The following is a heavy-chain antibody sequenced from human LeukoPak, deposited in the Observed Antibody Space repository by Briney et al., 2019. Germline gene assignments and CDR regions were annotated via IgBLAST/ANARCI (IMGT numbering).Heavy chain of an antibody. CDR1: GYTFTDYY. CDR3: ARDRGSGSYYNRKYDY. D-gene: IGHD3-10*01. V-gene: IGHV1-2*02. Sequence: ASVKVSCKASGYTFTDYYMHWVRQAPGQGLEWMGWINLNSRGTNYAQKFQGRVTMTRDTSISTAYMELNRLRSDDTAVYYCARDRGSGSYYNRKYDYWGQGTLVTVSS. J-gene: IGHJ4*02. CDR2: INLNSRGT.